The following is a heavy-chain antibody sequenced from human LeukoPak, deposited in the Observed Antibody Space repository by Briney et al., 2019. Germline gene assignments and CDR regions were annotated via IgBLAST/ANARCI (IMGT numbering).Heavy chain of an antibody. D-gene: IGHD1-26*01. CDR1: GFNFNDYA. V-gene: IGHV3-9*03. CDR2: ITWNSVGK. J-gene: IGHJ3*02. Sequence: GRSLRLSCAASGFNFNDYAMHWVRQAPGKGLEWVSSITWNSVGKVYADSVKGRFTISRDNDKNSLFLQMNGLGAEDMALYYCVKEGWDAFDIWGQGTMVTVSS. CDR3: VKEGWDAFDI.